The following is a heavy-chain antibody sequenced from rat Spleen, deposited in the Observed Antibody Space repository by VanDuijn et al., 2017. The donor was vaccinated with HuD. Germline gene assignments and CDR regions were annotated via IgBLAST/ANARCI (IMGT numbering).Heavy chain of an antibody. V-gene: IGHV5S10*01. Sequence: EVQLVESGGGLVQPGRSLKLSCAASGFTFSDYNMAWVRQAPKKGLEWVATIIYDGSRTYYRDSVKGRITISRDNAKSTLYLQMNSLRSEDTATYYYATLYTTGWYFDFWGPGTMVTVSS. J-gene: IGHJ1*01. CDR3: ATLYTTGWYFDF. CDR1: GFTFSDYN. D-gene: IGHD1-6*01. CDR2: IIYDGSRT.